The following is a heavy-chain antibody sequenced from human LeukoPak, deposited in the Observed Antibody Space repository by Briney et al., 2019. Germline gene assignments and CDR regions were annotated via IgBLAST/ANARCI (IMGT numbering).Heavy chain of an antibody. D-gene: IGHD3-22*01. Sequence: GGSLRLSCAASGFTFDDYGMSWVRQAPGKGLEWVSGINWNGGSTGYADSVKGRFTISRDNAKNSLYLQMNSLRAEDTALYYCAKDTQTYYDSSGYYYAFDIWGQGTMVTVSS. CDR2: INWNGGST. J-gene: IGHJ3*02. CDR1: GFTFDDYG. V-gene: IGHV3-20*04. CDR3: AKDTQTYYDSSGYYYAFDI.